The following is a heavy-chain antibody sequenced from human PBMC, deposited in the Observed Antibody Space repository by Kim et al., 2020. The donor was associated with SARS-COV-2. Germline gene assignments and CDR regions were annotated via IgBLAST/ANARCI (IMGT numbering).Heavy chain of an antibody. CDR2: VNYSGST. CDR3: ARIRDISGWPFGY. D-gene: IGHD6-19*01. CDR1: GDSMNGYY. J-gene: IGHJ4*02. Sequence: SETLSLTCSVSGDSMNGYYWTWIRQPPGKGLEWIGYVNYSGSTNYNPSLRSRLTISVDTSKNQFSLKLTSVSAADTAVYYCARIRDISGWPFGYWRQGPLDRVS. V-gene: IGHV4-59*12.